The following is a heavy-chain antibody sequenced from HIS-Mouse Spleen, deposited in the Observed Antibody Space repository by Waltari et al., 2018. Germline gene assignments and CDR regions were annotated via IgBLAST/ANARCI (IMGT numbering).Heavy chain of an antibody. D-gene: IGHD7-27*01. J-gene: IGHJ3*02. Sequence: QVQLVQSGAEVKKPGASVKVSCKASGYTFTGYYMHWVRQAPGQGLGWMGGVNPNSCGRNYAKNFQGGVTMTRDSSISTAYVELSRLRSDDTAGYYCARVGLGIAFDIWGQGTMVTVSS. CDR2: VNPNSCGR. V-gene: IGHV1-2*02. CDR1: GYTFTGYY. CDR3: ARVGLGIAFDI.